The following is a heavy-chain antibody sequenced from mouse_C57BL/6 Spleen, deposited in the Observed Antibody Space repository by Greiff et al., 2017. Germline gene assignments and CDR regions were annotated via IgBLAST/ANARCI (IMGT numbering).Heavy chain of an antibody. CDR3: TGGGLLRFAY. CDR2: IRLKSDNYAT. Sequence: EVQGVESGGGLVQPGGSMKLSCVASGFTFSNYWMNWVRQSPEKGLEWVAQIRLKSDNYATHYAESVKGRFTISRDDSKSSVYLQMNNLRAEDTGIYYCTGGGLLRFAYWGQGTLVTVSA. D-gene: IGHD2-3*01. CDR1: GFTFSNYW. J-gene: IGHJ3*01. V-gene: IGHV6-3*01.